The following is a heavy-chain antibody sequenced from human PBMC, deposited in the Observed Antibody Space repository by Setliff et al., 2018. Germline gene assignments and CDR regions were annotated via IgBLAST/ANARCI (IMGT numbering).Heavy chain of an antibody. D-gene: IGHD6-25*01. V-gene: IGHV3-7*01. CDR1: GLTFSTYW. CDR3: ARGNSGGDY. CDR2: INQDGSQK. J-gene: IGHJ4*02. Sequence: PGGSLRLSCAASGLTFSTYWMSWVRQAPGKGLEWVANINQDGSQKYYVGSVRGRFTISRDNSKNTLYLQMNSLRPEDTAVYYCARGNSGGDYWGQGTLVTVSS.